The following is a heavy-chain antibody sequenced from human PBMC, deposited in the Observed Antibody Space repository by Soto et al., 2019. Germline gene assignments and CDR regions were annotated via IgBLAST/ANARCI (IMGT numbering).Heavy chain of an antibody. D-gene: IGHD3-3*01. Sequence: GGSLRLSCAASGFTFSNYVMHWVRQAPGKGLVWVSRVSHDGSTTSYADSVKGRFTISRDNSKNTLYLQMNSLRDEDTAVHYCARDLDWVLYDNWGQGTPVTVSS. CDR1: GFTFSNYV. CDR3: ARDLDWVLYDN. CDR2: VSHDGSTT. J-gene: IGHJ4*02. V-gene: IGHV3-74*01.